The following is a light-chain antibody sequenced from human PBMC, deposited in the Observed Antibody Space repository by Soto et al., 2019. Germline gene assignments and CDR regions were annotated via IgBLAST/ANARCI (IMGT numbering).Light chain of an antibody. CDR3: QQYGSSPIT. J-gene: IGKJ5*01. V-gene: IGKV3-20*01. CDR2: GAS. CDR1: QSVSDK. Sequence: EIVMTQSPATVSVSPGERATLSCRASQSVSDKLAWYQQKPGQAPRLLIYGASSRATGIPDRFSGTVSGTDFTLTISRLEPEDFAVYYCQQYGSSPITFGQGTRLEIK.